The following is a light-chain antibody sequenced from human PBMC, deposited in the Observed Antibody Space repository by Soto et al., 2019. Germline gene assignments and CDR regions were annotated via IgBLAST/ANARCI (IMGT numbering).Light chain of an antibody. CDR3: CSYAGGTSVV. J-gene: IGLJ2*01. Sequence: QCALTQPASESGSPGQSITISCTGTSSDVGRYNLVSWYQQHPGKAPKLMIYEDIERPSGVSNRFSGSKSGNTASLTISGLQTEDEAEYYCCSYAGGTSVVFGGGTKLTVL. V-gene: IGLV2-23*01. CDR1: SSDVGRYNL. CDR2: EDI.